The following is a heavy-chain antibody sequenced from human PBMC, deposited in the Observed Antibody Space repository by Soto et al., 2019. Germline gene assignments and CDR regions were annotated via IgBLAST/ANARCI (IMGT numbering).Heavy chain of an antibody. CDR3: ARDLGSSSLFASPGYYYYYMDV. Sequence: GGSLRLSCAASGFTFSSYGMHWVRQAPGKGLEWVAVIWYDGSNKYYADSVKGRFTISRDNSKNTLYLQMNSLRAEDTAVYYCARDLGSSSLFASPGYYYYYMDVWGKGTTVTVSS. D-gene: IGHD6-6*01. J-gene: IGHJ6*03. CDR1: GFTFSSYG. V-gene: IGHV3-33*01. CDR2: IWYDGSNK.